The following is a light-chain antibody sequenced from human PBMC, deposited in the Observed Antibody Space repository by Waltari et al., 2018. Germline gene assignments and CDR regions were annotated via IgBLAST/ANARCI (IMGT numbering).Light chain of an antibody. CDR1: SSDVGGYNY. V-gene: IGLV2-14*01. Sequence: QSALTQPASVSGSPGQSITISCTGTSSDVGGYNYVPWYQQPPGKAPKLMIYEVSNRPSGVSNRFSGSKSGNTASLTISGLQAEDEADYYCSSYTSSSTLDVVFGGGTKLTVL. J-gene: IGLJ2*01. CDR2: EVS. CDR3: SSYTSSSTLDVV.